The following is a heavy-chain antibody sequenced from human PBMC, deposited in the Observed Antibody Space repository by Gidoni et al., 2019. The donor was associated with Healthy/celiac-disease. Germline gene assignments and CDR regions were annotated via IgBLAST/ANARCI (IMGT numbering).Heavy chain of an antibody. CDR1: GCSISSYY. V-gene: IGHV4-59*08. J-gene: IGHJ5*02. D-gene: IGHD3-10*01. CDR3: ARQHGSGSYYYGGNWFDP. Sequence: QVQLQESGPGLVKPSETLSLTCTVSGCSISSYYWSWIRQPPGKGLEWIGYIYYSGSTNYNPSLKSRVTISVDTSKNQFSLKLSSVTAADTAVYYCARQHGSGSYYYGGNWFDPWGQGTLVTVSS. CDR2: IYYSGST.